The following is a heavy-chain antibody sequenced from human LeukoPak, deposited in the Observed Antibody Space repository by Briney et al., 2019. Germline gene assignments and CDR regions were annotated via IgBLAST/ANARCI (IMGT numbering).Heavy chain of an antibody. CDR1: GFTFSNYR. CDR3: AKAPVTSCRGAYCYPFDY. CDR2: TSSSDAGT. J-gene: IGHJ4*02. V-gene: IGHV3-23*01. D-gene: IGHD2-21*01. Sequence: GGSLRLSCAASGFTFSNYRMNWVRQAPGKRLEWVSATSSSDAGTYYADSVRGRFTISRDNSKNTLYLQMNSLRAEDAAVYYCAKAPVTSCRGAYCYPFDYWGQGTLVTVSS.